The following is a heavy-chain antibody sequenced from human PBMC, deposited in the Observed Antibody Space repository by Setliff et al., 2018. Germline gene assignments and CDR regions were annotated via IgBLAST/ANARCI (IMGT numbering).Heavy chain of an antibody. CDR2: INTNTGNP. J-gene: IGHJ6*03. V-gene: IGHV7-4-1*02. CDR1: GYTFSSYA. Sequence: ASVKVSCKASGYTFSSYAMGWMRQAPGQRLEWMGWINTNTGNPSYAQDFTGRLVFSLDTSVSTAYLQISSLKAEDSAVYYCVRASRFGTTVWKGDYYMDVWGKGTTVTVSS. D-gene: IGHD4-4*01. CDR3: VRASRFGTTVWKGDYYMDV.